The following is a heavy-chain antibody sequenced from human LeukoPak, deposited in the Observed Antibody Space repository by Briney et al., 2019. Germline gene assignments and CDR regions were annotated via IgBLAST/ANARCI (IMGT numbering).Heavy chain of an antibody. CDR2: VDPDSGGT. CDR3: AKGHYGMDV. J-gene: IGHJ6*02. Sequence: ASVTVSCKSSGYTFTGHYIYLARQAPGQGPEWMGWVDPDSGGTKYAQNFQGRVNMTRDTSISTAYMEVRGLRSDDTAVYFCAKGHYGMDVWGQGTTVTVSS. V-gene: IGHV1-2*02. CDR1: GYTFTGHY.